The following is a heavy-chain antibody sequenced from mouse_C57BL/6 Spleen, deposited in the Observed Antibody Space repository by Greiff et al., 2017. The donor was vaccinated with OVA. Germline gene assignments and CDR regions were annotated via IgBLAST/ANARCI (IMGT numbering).Heavy chain of an antibody. Sequence: QVQLKQPGTELVKPGASVKLSCKASGYTFTSYWMHWVKQRPGQGLEWIGNINPSNGGTNYNEKFKSQATLTVDKSSSTAYMQLSSLTSEDSAVYYCARLTTVVATDYWGQGTTLTVSS. D-gene: IGHD1-1*01. CDR1: GYTFTSYW. V-gene: IGHV1-53*01. J-gene: IGHJ2*01. CDR2: INPSNGGT. CDR3: ARLTTVVATDY.